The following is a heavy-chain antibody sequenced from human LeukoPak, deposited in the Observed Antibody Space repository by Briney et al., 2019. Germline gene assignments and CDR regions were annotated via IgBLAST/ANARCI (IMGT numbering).Heavy chain of an antibody. Sequence: SVKLSCNASGGTFSSYAISWVRQAPGQALEWMGGIIPIFGTANYAQKFQGRVTITADKSTSTAYMELSSLRSEDTAVYYCARASVGEELDYWGQGTLVTVSS. CDR3: ARASVGEELDY. CDR2: IIPIFGTA. CDR1: GGTFSSYA. J-gene: IGHJ4*02. D-gene: IGHD4-17*01. V-gene: IGHV1-69*06.